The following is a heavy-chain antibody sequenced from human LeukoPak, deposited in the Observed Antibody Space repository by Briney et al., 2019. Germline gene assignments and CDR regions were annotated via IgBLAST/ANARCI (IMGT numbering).Heavy chain of an antibody. CDR1: GFTFSSYA. CDR2: ISGSGGST. CDR3: AKDIAMYYFDY. V-gene: IGHV3-23*01. Sequence: GVSLRLSCAASGFTFSSYAMSWVRQAPGKGLEWVSAISGSGGSTYYADSVKGRFTISRDNSKNTLYLQMNSLRAEDTVVYYCAKDIAMYYFDYWGQGTLVTVSS. J-gene: IGHJ4*02. D-gene: IGHD3-16*02.